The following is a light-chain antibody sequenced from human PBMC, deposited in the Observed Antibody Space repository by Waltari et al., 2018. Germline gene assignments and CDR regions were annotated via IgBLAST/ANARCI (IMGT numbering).Light chain of an antibody. Sequence: ETVMTQSPAPLSVSPGERATLPCRASHSVSSNLAWYQQTPVQGPRLLIYGTSSRATGIPARFSGSGSGTEFTLTISSLQSEDFAVDYCQQYNNWPSCTFGQGTKVEIK. V-gene: IGKV3-15*01. CDR2: GTS. CDR3: QQYNNWPSCT. CDR1: HSVSSN. J-gene: IGKJ1*01.